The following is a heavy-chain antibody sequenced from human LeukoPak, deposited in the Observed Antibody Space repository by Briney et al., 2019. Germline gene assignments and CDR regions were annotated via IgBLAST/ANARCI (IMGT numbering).Heavy chain of an antibody. CDR1: GFTFSSYT. V-gene: IGHV3-48*01. CDR3: AKNHPSGSYDY. J-gene: IGHJ4*02. D-gene: IGHD1-26*01. CDR2: IGTSSTTI. Sequence: GGSLRLSCAASGFTFSSYTMNWVRQPPGKGLEWVSNIGTSSTTIYYADSVKGRFTISRDNAKNSLYLQMNSLRAEDTAVYYCAKNHPSGSYDYWGQGTLVTVSS.